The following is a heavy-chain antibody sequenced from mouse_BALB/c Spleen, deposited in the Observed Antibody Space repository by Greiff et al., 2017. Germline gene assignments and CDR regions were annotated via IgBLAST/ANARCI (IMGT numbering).Heavy chain of an antibody. Sequence: EVQLQQSGAELVKPGASVKLSCTASGFNIKDTYMHWVKQRPEQGLEWIGRIDPANGNTKYDPKFQGKATITADTSSNTAYLQLSSLTSEDTAVYYCASVYDYGTFWFAYWGQGTLVTVSA. D-gene: IGHD2-4*01. CDR2: IDPANGNT. J-gene: IGHJ3*01. V-gene: IGHV14-3*02. CDR3: ASVYDYGTFWFAY. CDR1: GFNIKDTY.